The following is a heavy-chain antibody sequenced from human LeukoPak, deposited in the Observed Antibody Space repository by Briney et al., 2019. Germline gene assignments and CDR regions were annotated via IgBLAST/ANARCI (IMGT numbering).Heavy chain of an antibody. CDR2: ISYDGSNK. D-gene: IGHD2-2*02. Sequence: GGSLSLSCAASGFTFSSYAMHWVRQAPGKGLEWVAVISYDGSNKYYADSVKGRFTISRDNSKNTLYLQMNSLRAEDTAVYYCAKGHCSSTSCYTGGYFDYWGQGTLVTVSS. J-gene: IGHJ4*02. V-gene: IGHV3-30-3*01. CDR3: AKGHCSSTSCYTGGYFDY. CDR1: GFTFSSYA.